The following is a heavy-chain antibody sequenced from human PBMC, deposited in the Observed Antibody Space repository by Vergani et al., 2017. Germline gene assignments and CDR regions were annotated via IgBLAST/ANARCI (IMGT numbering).Heavy chain of an antibody. Sequence: QVQLQQWGAGLLKPSETLSLTCAVYGGSFSGYYWSWIRQPPGKGLEWIGEINHSGSTNYNPSLKSRVTISVDTSKNQFSLKLSSVTAADTAVYYCARGPRRHCRSTSCYTGNRWFDPWGQGTLVTVSS. J-gene: IGHJ5*02. D-gene: IGHD2-2*02. CDR1: GGSFSGYY. V-gene: IGHV4-34*01. CDR2: INHSGST. CDR3: ARGPRRHCRSTSCYTGNRWFDP.